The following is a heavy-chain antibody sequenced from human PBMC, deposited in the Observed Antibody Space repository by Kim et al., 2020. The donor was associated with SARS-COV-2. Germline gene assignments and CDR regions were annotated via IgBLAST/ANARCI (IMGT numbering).Heavy chain of an antibody. D-gene: IGHD6-13*01. Sequence: CVEGRLPISRDNSKNTLYLQMNSLRAEDTAVYYCAKVFRRSSSWYDSLDPWGQGTLVTVSS. V-gene: IGHV3-23*01. CDR3: AKVFRRSSSWYDSLDP. J-gene: IGHJ5*02.